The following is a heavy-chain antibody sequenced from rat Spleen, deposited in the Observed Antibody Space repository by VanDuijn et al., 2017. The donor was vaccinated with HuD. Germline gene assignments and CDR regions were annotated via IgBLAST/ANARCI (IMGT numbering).Heavy chain of an antibody. V-gene: IGHV5-29*01. D-gene: IGHD1-9*01. Sequence: EVKLVESGGGLVQPGRSLKLSCAASGFTFSNYGMAWVRQAPTKGLEWVATISYDGSSTYYRDSVKGRFTISRDNAKSTLSRQMDSLRSEDTATYYCARRHYGYTDYFDYWGQGVMVTVSS. CDR3: ARRHYGYTDYFDY. CDR1: GFTFSNYG. J-gene: IGHJ2*01. CDR2: ISYDGSST.